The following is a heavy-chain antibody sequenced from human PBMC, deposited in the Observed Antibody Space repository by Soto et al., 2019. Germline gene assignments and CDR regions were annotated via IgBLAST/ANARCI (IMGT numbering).Heavy chain of an antibody. Sequence: EVQLLESGGGLVQPGGSLRLSCAASGFTFNNYAMTWVRQAPGKGLEWVSAISGGGDTTSYADSVKGRFTVSRDGSKNTLYLEMSSLRAEDTALYYCAKGRGGLGSLTARVDLWGQGTLVTVSS. CDR2: ISGGGDTT. D-gene: IGHD3-10*01. J-gene: IGHJ4*02. V-gene: IGHV3-23*01. CDR3: AKGRGGLGSLTARVDL. CDR1: GFTFNNYA.